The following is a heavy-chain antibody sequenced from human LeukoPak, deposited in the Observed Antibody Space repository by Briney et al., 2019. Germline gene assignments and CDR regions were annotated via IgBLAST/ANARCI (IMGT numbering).Heavy chain of an antibody. CDR2: IRYDGSNK. CDR1: GFTFSSYA. CDR3: AKVQGYCSSTSCYGFSYYMDV. Sequence: PGGSLRLSCAASGFTFSSYAMHWVRQAPGKGLEWVAFIRYDGSNKYYADSVRGRFTISRDNSKNTLYLQMNSLRAEDTAVYYCAKVQGYCSSTSCYGFSYYMDVWGKGTTVTVSS. J-gene: IGHJ6*03. V-gene: IGHV3-30*02. D-gene: IGHD2-2*01.